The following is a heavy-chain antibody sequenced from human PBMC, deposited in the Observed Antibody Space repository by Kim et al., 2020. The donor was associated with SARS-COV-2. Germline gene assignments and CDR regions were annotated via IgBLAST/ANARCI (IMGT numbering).Heavy chain of an antibody. D-gene: IGHD5-12*01. CDR3: ARNILRTTTLDY. Sequence: ASVKVSCKTSGYIFTNYAIHWVRQAPGQGLEWMGYINIGNGDTRYSQNFQGRVSLTTDTSASTAYMELISLRSDDSAVYYCARNILRTTTLDYWGQGTLVNVSS. J-gene: IGHJ4*02. V-gene: IGHV1-3*04. CDR1: GYIFTNYA. CDR2: INIGNGDT.